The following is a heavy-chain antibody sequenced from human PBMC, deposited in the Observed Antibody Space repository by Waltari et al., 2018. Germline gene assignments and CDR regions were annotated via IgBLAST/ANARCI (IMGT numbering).Heavy chain of an antibody. CDR3: ARDLLTARGTYYEIGY. D-gene: IGHD3-10*01. CDR2: IRNDGNAK. V-gene: IGHV3-33*01. Sequence: QVQLVESGGGVVQPGRSLRLSCAAPGLTFNNYAMPWGRQAPGKGLEWVALIRNDGNAKYYAHSVKGRCTISRDNLKNTLELEVNSLRVEDSGIYYCARDLLTARGTYYEIGYWGQGTLVTVSS. J-gene: IGHJ4*02. CDR1: GLTFNNYA.